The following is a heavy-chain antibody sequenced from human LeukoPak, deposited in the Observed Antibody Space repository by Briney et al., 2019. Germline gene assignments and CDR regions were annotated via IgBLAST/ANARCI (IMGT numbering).Heavy chain of an antibody. V-gene: IGHV3-23*01. CDR2: FCVSSTP. D-gene: IGHD1-1*01. CDR3: AKCNLDNCREGFHI. J-gene: IGHJ3*02. Sequence: GGSQRLSWAAAGFAFSNYPLTWVRQARGGGLDWLSSFCVSSTPYYLDSGKGRFTIPRDNSNTTLFLQMNRLRAEDTALYYCAKCNLDNCREGFHIWGQGTMVTVSS. CDR1: GFAFSNYP.